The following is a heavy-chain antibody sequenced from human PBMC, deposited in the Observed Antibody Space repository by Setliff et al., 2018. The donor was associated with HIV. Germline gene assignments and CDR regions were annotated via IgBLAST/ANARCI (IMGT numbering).Heavy chain of an antibody. CDR3: AGGSRWGFVY. J-gene: IGHJ4*02. D-gene: IGHD6-19*01. CDR2: VSHVGES. CDR1: NTSLSDYS. V-gene: IGHV4-34*01. Sequence: PSETLSLTCAVYNTSLSDYSWTWIRQSPGRGLEWIGEVSHVGESKVNPSFNSRVYMSVYMSRNQFSLRMMSVTAADTAVYFCAGGSRWGFVYWGQGTQVTVSS.